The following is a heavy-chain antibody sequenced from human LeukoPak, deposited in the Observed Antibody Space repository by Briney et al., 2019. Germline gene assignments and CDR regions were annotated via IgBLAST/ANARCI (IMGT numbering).Heavy chain of an antibody. CDR3: ARDSGICCGCAFDL. V-gene: IGHV3-21*01. D-gene: IGHD6-25*01. Sequence: GGSLRLSCAASGFTFSSYSMNWVRQAPGKGLECVSSISSSSSYIYYADSVKGRFTISRDNAKNSLYLQMNSLRAEDTGVFYCARDSGICCGCAFDLWGHGTMVTVSS. CDR2: ISSSSSYI. CDR1: GFTFSSYS. J-gene: IGHJ3*01.